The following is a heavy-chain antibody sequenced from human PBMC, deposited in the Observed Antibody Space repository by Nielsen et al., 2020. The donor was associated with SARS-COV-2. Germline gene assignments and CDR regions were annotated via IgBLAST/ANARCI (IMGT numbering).Heavy chain of an antibody. CDR1: GYSFTSYW. D-gene: IGHD3-22*01. Sequence: GESLKISCKGSGYSFTSYWINWVRQMPGKGLEWMGIIYPGDSDTRYSPSFQGQVTISADKSISTAYLQWSSLKASDTAMYYCARLNDYDSSGYDYFDYWGQGTLVTVSS. CDR3: ARLNDYDSSGYDYFDY. J-gene: IGHJ4*02. V-gene: IGHV5-51*01. CDR2: IYPGDSDT.